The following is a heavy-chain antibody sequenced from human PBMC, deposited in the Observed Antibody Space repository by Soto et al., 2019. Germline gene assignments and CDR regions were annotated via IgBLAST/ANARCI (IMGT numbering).Heavy chain of an antibody. CDR3: XRSXXXXTXXGMDV. CDR2: IHSGGDT. D-gene: IGHD3-16*01. CDR1: GFAVSSNY. Sequence: EVQLVESGGDLVQPGGSLRLSCAASGFAVSSNYMTWVRQAPGKGLEWVSVIHSGGDTHYADSVRGRFTISRDNSKNTLYLQMNSLRAEDTAVYYCXRSXXXXTXXGMDVWGQGTTVTVSS. J-gene: IGHJ6*02. V-gene: IGHV3-66*01.